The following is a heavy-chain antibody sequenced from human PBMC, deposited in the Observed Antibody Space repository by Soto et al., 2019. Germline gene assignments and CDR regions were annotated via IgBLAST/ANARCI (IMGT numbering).Heavy chain of an antibody. CDR3: AAERGYL. CDR2: IVVGNGDT. J-gene: IGHJ5*02. Sequence: QMQLVQSGPEVKKPGTSVKVSCKASGFTFTSSAVQWVRQARGQGLEWMGWIVVGNGDTKYAQKFQQRVTFTRVISTSPASMEVSSLSSADTAVYYCAAERGYLWGQGTLVTVSS. D-gene: IGHD3-10*01. CDR1: GFTFTSSA. V-gene: IGHV1-58*01.